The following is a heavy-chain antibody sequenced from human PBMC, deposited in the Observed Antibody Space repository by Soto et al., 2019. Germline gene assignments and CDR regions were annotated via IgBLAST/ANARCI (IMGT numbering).Heavy chain of an antibody. V-gene: IGHV3-23*01. Sequence: PGGSLRLSCAASGFTFSNYAVSWVRQAPGKGLEWVSIISGSGDSPYYADSVKGRFTISRDNSRNTLYLQMNSLGAGDSAKYYCAKEGTSGLYYFDYWGQGTLVTVSS. CDR1: GFTFSNYA. CDR3: AKEGTSGLYYFDY. CDR2: ISGSGDSP. J-gene: IGHJ4*02. D-gene: IGHD6-19*01.